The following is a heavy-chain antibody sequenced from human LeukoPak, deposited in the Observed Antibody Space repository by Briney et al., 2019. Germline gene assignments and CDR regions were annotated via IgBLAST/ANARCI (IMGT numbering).Heavy chain of an antibody. CDR3: ARDRRASAAGHDY. CDR1: GGSISSSSYY. J-gene: IGHJ4*02. Sequence: SETLSLTCTVSGGSISSSSYYWGWIRQPPGKGLEWIGSFYYSGSTYYNPSLKSRVTISVDTSKNQFSLKLSSVTAADTAVYYCARDRRASAAGHDYWGQGTLVTVSS. CDR2: FYYSGST. D-gene: IGHD6-13*01. V-gene: IGHV4-39*07.